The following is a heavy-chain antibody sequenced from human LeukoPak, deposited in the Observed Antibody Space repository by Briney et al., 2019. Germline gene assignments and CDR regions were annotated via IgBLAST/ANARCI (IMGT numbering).Heavy chain of an antibody. V-gene: IGHV3-48*03. CDR1: GFSFSGFE. CDR3: AREGGLMVRGAAPDDLDL. D-gene: IGHD3-10*01. CDR2: IGSNGSPT. Sequence: GGSLRLSCVASGFSFSGFEMNWVRQAPGKGPEWVSYIGSNGSPTSYADSVKGRFTISRDNAKNSLYLQMNSLRGADTAVYYCAREGGLMVRGAAPDDLDLWGQGTMVTVSS. J-gene: IGHJ3*01.